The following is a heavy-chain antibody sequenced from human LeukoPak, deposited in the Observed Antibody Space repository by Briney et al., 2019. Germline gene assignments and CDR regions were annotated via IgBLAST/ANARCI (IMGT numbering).Heavy chain of an antibody. Sequence: MASETLSLTCTVSGGSISSSSYYWGWIRQPPGKGLEWIGSIYYSGSTYYNPSLKSRVTISVYTSKNQFSLRLSSVTAADTAVYYCARGRSSMVRGYYYYYMDVWGKGTTVTISS. CDR1: GGSISSSSYY. CDR2: IYYSGST. CDR3: ARGRSSMVRGYYYYYMDV. V-gene: IGHV4-39*07. J-gene: IGHJ6*03. D-gene: IGHD3-10*01.